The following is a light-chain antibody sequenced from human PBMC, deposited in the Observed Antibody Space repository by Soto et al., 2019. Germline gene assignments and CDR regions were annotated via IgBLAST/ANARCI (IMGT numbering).Light chain of an antibody. CDR3: QQYNNWPPIT. CDR1: QSVSSN. V-gene: IGKV3-15*01. J-gene: IGKJ5*01. Sequence: EIVMTQSPATLSVSPGERATLSCRASQSVSSNLAWYQQKPGQAPRLLIYGASTRATGIPARFSGSGSGTEFILTISSIQYEDFEVFCCQQYNNWPPITFGQGTRLEIK. CDR2: GAS.